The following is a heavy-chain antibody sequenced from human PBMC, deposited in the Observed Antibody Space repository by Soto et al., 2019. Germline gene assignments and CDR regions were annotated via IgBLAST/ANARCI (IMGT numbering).Heavy chain of an antibody. CDR2: VYSDGST. CDR3: ARGGISRIYQLPPFDP. D-gene: IGHD2-2*01. CDR1: GGSISGSTYY. Sequence: QVQLHESGPGLVKPSETLSLTCLVSGGSISGSTYYWGWIRQPPGKGLEWIGSVYSDGSTYYNPSLKSRVTISVYTSMNQFSLRLSSVTAADTALYYCARGGISRIYQLPPFDPWGQGTLFTVSS. J-gene: IGHJ5*02. V-gene: IGHV4-39*01.